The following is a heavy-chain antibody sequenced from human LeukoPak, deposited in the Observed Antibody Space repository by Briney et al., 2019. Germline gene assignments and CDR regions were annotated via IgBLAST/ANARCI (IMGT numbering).Heavy chain of an antibody. D-gene: IGHD5/OR15-5a*01. Sequence: SETLSLTCTVSGGTLSNYYWSWIRQPPGKGLEWIGYIYYSGSTNYNPSLKSRVTISVDTSKNQFSLKLSSVTAADTAVYYCASDMSLYACDIWGGGTRVSVSS. J-gene: IGHJ3*02. CDR1: GGTLSNYY. CDR2: IYYSGST. V-gene: IGHV4-59*01. CDR3: ASDMSLYACDI.